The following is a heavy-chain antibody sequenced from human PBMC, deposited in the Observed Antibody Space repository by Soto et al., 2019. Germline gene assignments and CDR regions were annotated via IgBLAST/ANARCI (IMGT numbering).Heavy chain of an antibody. J-gene: IGHJ4*02. Sequence: QVQLQESGPGLVKPSQTLSLTCTVSAGSIRSGDYYWTWIRQPPAKGLEWIGYIDHSGSAYYNPSLKSRATISIDTSNNQFSLKMTSVTAADTAVYYCAGELGTFYFDHWGQGTLVTVSS. D-gene: IGHD7-27*01. V-gene: IGHV4-30-4*01. CDR1: AGSIRSGDYY. CDR2: IDHSGSA. CDR3: AGELGTFYFDH.